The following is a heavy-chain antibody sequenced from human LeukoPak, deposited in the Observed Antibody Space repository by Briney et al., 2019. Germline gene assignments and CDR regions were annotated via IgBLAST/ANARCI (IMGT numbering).Heavy chain of an antibody. Sequence: SETLSLTCTVSGGSISSSSYYWGWLRQSPGKGLEWIGSIFYSGSTHYNPSLKSRLTISVDTSKNRFSLKLRSVTAADTAIYFCARVNDFWSNYYDYWGQGTLVSVTS. CDR2: IFYSGST. V-gene: IGHV4-39*07. J-gene: IGHJ4*02. CDR3: ARVNDFWSNYYDY. CDR1: GGSISSSSYY. D-gene: IGHD3-3*01.